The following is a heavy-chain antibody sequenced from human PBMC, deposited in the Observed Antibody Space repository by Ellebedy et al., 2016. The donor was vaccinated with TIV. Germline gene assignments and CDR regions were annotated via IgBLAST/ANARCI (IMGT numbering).Heavy chain of an antibody. J-gene: IGHJ4*02. Sequence: AASVKVSCKASGGTFSSYAISWVRQAPGQGLEWMGRIIPILGIANYAQKFQGRVTITADKSTSTAYMELSSLRSEDTAVYYCARSMVRGVIDYWGQGTLVTVSS. CDR1: GGTFSSYA. D-gene: IGHD3-10*01. V-gene: IGHV1-69*04. CDR3: ARSMVRGVIDY. CDR2: IIPILGIA.